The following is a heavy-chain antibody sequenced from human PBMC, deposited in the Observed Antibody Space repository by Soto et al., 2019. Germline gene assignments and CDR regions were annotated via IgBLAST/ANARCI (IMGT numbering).Heavy chain of an antibody. CDR3: ARALEGYYYYYYGMDV. D-gene: IGHD1-1*01. V-gene: IGHV3-13*01. CDR2: IGTAGDT. Sequence: EVQLVESGGGLVQPGGSLRLCCAASGFTFSSYDMHWVRQATGKGLEWVSAIGTAGDTYYPGSVKGRFTISRENAKNSLYLQMNSLRAEDTAVYYCARALEGYYYYYYGMDVWGQGTTVTVSS. CDR1: GFTFSSYD. J-gene: IGHJ6*02.